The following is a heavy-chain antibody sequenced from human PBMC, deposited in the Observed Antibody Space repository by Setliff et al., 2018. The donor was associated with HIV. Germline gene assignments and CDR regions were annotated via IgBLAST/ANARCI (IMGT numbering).Heavy chain of an antibody. J-gene: IGHJ3*02. CDR3: ARDEYIVVVPAPLPIDI. V-gene: IGHV1-3*01. D-gene: IGHD2-2*01. Sequence: ASVKVSCKASGYTFTNYAMHWVRQAPGQRLEWMGWINAGNGNTKYSQKFQGRVTITRDTSASTAYMELSSLRSEDTAVYYCARDEYIVVVPAPLPIDIWGQGTMVTVSS. CDR2: INAGNGNT. CDR1: GYTFTNYA.